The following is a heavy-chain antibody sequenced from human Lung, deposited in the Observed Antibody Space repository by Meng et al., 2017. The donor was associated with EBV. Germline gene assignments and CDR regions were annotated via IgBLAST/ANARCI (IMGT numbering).Heavy chain of an antibody. J-gene: IGHJ4*02. CDR1: GGSISSGDYY. D-gene: IGHD4-17*01. CDR2: IYYSGST. Sequence: QWQRRASVPGLVNPSPTLSLTFTVSGGSISSGDYYWSWIRQPPGKGPEWIGYIYYSGSTYYNPSLKSRVTISVDTSKNQFSLKLSSVTAADTAVYYCARGPTTYFDYWGQGTLVTVSS. V-gene: IGHV4-30-4*01. CDR3: ARGPTTYFDY.